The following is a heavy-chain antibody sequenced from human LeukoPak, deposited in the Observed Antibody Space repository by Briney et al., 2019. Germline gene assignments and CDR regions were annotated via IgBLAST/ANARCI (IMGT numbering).Heavy chain of an antibody. D-gene: IGHD6-19*01. CDR3: ARESSGWYVYYYGMDV. Sequence: SVKVSCKASGGTFSSYAISWVRQAPGQGLEWMGRIIPILGIANYAQKFQGRVTITADKSTSTAYMELSSLRSEDTAVYYCARESSGWYVYYYGMDVWGQGITVTVSS. V-gene: IGHV1-69*04. J-gene: IGHJ6*02. CDR2: IIPILGIA. CDR1: GGTFSSYA.